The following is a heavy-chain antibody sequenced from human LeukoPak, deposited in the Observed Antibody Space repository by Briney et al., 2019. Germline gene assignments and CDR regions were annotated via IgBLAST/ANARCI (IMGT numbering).Heavy chain of an antibody. CDR1: GFTFSSYA. CDR2: ISYDGSNK. V-gene: IGHV3-30-3*01. CDR3: ARDVNYDFWSGYYYYYYGMDV. D-gene: IGHD3-3*01. J-gene: IGHJ6*02. Sequence: PGRSLRLSCAASGFTFSSYAMHWVRQAPGKGLGWVAVISYDGSNKYYADSVKGRFTISRDNSKNTLYLQMNSLRAEDTAVYYCARDVNYDFWSGYYYYYYGMDVWGQGTTVTVSS.